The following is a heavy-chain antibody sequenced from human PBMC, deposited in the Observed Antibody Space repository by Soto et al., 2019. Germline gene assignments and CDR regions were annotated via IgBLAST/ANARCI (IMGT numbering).Heavy chain of an antibody. CDR3: ARDTALVVGVVVVAATFDAFDI. J-gene: IGHJ3*02. CDR2: IWYDGSNK. D-gene: IGHD2-15*01. V-gene: IGHV3-33*01. CDR1: GFTFSSYG. Sequence: PGGSLRLSCAASGFTFSSYGMHWVRQAPGKGLEWVAVIWYDGSNKYYADSVKGRFTISRDNSKNTLYLQMNSLRAEDTAVYYCARDTALVVGVVVVAATFDAFDIWGQGTMVTVSS.